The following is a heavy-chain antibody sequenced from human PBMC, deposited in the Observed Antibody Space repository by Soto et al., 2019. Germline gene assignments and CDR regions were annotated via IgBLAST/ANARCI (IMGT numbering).Heavy chain of an antibody. CDR2: IKSKVDGGTT. J-gene: IGHJ4*02. V-gene: IGHV3-15*07. D-gene: IGHD5-12*01. Sequence: EVQLVESGGGLVKPGGSLRLSCAASGFTFSNAWMNWVRQAPGKGLEWVGHIKSKVDGGTTDYAAPVKGRFTISRDDSENTLYLQMNGLETEDTAVYYCTTLVVTIPDYWGQGTLVTVSS. CDR3: TTLVVTIPDY. CDR1: GFTFSNAW.